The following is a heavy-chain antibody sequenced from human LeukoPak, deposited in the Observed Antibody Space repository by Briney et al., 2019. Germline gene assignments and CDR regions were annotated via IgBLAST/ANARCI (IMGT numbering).Heavy chain of an antibody. CDR1: GFTFTTYT. J-gene: IGHJ5*02. D-gene: IGHD6-19*01. Sequence: ASVKVSCKTSGFTFTTYTMHWVRQAPGQRLEWMGWINAANGNTQYSQKFQGRVTITRDTSAGTAYTELSSLRSEDTAVYYCARGAPIRVAVAATFDPWGQGTLVTVPS. CDR3: ARGAPIRVAVAATFDP. CDR2: INAANGNT. V-gene: IGHV1-3*01.